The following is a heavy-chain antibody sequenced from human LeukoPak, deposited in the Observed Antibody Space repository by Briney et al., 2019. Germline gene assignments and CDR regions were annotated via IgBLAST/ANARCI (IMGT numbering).Heavy chain of an antibody. CDR3: ARDLEYYYGSGSYYFDY. CDR2: ISAYNGNT. D-gene: IGHD3-10*01. J-gene: IGHJ4*02. Sequence: ASVKVSCKASGYTITSYGISWVRQAPGQGLEWMGWISAYNGNTNYAQKLQGRVTMTTDTSTSTAYMELRSLRSDDTAVYYCARDLEYYYGSGSYYFDYWGQGTPVTVSS. V-gene: IGHV1-18*04. CDR1: GYTITSYG.